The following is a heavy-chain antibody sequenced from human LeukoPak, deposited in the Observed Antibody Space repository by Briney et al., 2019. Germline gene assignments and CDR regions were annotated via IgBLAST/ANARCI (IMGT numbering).Heavy chain of an antibody. J-gene: IGHJ6*02. V-gene: IGHV3-30-3*01. CDR1: GFTFSRTS. CDR2: ISFDGGTK. Sequence: AGGSLRLSCAASGFTFSRTSMHWVRQSPGKGLEWVAVISFDGGTKYYADSVKGRLTVSRDNSKKALYLQMNSLRTEDTAVYFCARGLTAIRGIECSYYGMDVWGQGTTVTVSS. D-gene: IGHD3-10*01. CDR3: ARGLTAIRGIECSYYGMDV.